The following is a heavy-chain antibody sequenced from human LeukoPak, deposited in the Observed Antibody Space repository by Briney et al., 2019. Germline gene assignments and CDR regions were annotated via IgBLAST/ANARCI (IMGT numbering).Heavy chain of an antibody. CDR3: ATATQPRGYFLH. CDR1: GYTFTTYS. CDR2: ISVNNGGT. J-gene: IGHJ1*01. V-gene: IGHV1-18*01. Sequence: GASVKVSCKASGYTFTTYSLAWVRQAPGQSLEWMGWISVNNGGTNYAQSFQDRVTLTRDTSTNTAYLELRSLRSDGTAIIYWATATQPRGYFLHWGQGTLVTVSS. D-gene: IGHD2-2*01.